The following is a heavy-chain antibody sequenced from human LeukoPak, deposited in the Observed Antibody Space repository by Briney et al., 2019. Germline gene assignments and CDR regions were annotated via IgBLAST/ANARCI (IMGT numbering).Heavy chain of an antibody. CDR1: GFTFSSSG. J-gene: IGHJ2*01. D-gene: IGHD3-22*01. CDR2: ISYDGSNK. Sequence: PGGSLRLSCAASGFTFSSSGMHWVRQAPGKGLEWVAVISYDGSNKYYADSVKGRFTISRDNSKNTLYLQMNSLRAGDTAVYYCAKDAPPSYYYDSSGNAWYFDIWGRGTLVTVSS. V-gene: IGHV3-30*18. CDR3: AKDAPPSYYYDSSGNAWYFDI.